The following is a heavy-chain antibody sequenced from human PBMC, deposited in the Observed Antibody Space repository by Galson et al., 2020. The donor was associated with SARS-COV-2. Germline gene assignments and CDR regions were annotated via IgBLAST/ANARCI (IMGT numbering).Heavy chain of an antibody. J-gene: IGHJ4*02. Sequence: GESLKISCAASGFTFSSYGMHWVRQAPGKGLEWVAVIWYDGSNKYYADSVKGRFTISRDNSKNTLYLQMNSLRAEDTAVYYCARDELGQGWHVDYWGQGTLVTVSS. CDR3: ARDELGQGWHVDY. V-gene: IGHV3-33*01. D-gene: IGHD6-19*01. CDR2: IWYDGSNK. CDR1: GFTFSSYG.